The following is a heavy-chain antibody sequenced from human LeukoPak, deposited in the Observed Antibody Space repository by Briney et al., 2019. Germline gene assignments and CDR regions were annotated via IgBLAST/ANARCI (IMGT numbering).Heavy chain of an antibody. D-gene: IGHD3-22*01. J-gene: IGHJ1*01. CDR1: GFTFSLYA. CDR3: AYSSGYYH. Sequence: GGSLRLSCSASGFTFSLYAMHWVRQAPGRGLEYVSAITSNGGSTYYADSVKGRFTISRDNSKNPLYLHMSTLRPEDTAVYYCAYSSGYYHWGQGTLVTVSS. V-gene: IGHV3-64D*06. CDR2: ITSNGGST.